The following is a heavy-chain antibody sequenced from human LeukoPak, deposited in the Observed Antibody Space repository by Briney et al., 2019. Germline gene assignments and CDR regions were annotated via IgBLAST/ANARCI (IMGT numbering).Heavy chain of an antibody. D-gene: IGHD6-13*01. CDR1: GFTFSSYS. J-gene: IGHJ4*02. CDR3: ATRITSQRGEAYSSSWYTNY. CDR2: ISSSSSYI. V-gene: IGHV3-21*01. Sequence: PGGSLRLSCAASGFTFSSYSMNWVRQAPGKGLEWVSSISSSSSYIYYADSVKGRFTISRDNAKNSLYLQMNSLRAEDTAVYYCATRITSQRGEAYSSSWYTNYWGQGTLVTVSS.